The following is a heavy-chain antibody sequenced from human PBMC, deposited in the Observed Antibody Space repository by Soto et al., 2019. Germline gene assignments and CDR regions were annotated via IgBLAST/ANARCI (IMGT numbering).Heavy chain of an antibody. Sequence: QVQLVQSGAEVKKPGASVRVSCKASGYTFTKFDINWVRQATGQGLEWMGWMNPNSGNTGYAQKFQCRGTMTRNTSITTAYMELSTLRSEDTAVYYCVRGDYGDYSHWFDPWGQGTLVTVSS. CDR2: MNPNSGNT. CDR1: GYTFTKFD. D-gene: IGHD4-17*01. CDR3: VRGDYGDYSHWFDP. V-gene: IGHV1-8*01. J-gene: IGHJ5*02.